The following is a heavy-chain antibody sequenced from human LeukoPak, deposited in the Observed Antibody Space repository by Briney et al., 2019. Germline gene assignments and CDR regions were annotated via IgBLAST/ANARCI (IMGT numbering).Heavy chain of an antibody. V-gene: IGHV4-61*02. CDR3: ARDRSGTYLFYFDY. D-gene: IGHD1-26*01. J-gene: IGHJ4*02. CDR2: ISTSGST. CDR1: GGSISSGNYY. Sequence: SETLSLTCTVSGGSISSGNYYWSWIRQPAGKGLEWIERISTSGSTDYNPSLKSRVTISLDTSKNQFSLKLRSVTAADTAVYYCARDRSGTYLFYFDYWGQGTLVTVSS.